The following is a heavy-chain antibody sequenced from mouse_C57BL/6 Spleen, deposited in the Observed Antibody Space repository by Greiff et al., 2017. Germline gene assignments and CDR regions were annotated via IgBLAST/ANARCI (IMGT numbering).Heavy chain of an antibody. CDR2: SRNKANDYTT. CDR3: ARALYYYGSSPYWYFDV. V-gene: IGHV7-1*01. Sequence: EVKLVESGGGLVQSGRSLRLSCATSGFTFSDFYMEWVRQAPGKGLEWIAASRNKANDYTTEYSASVKGRFIVSRDTSQSILYLQMNALRAEDTASYYWARALYYYGSSPYWYFDVWGTKTTVTVSS. CDR1: GFTFSDFY. D-gene: IGHD1-1*01. J-gene: IGHJ1*03.